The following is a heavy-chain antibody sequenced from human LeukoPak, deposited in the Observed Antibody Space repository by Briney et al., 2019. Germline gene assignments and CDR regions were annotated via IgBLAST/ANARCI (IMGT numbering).Heavy chain of an antibody. D-gene: IGHD2/OR15-2a*01. Sequence: PGGSLTLSCSASGFTFSSYWMSWVRQGPGPGLERVSNIKQDGSEEYYVDFVKGRFTISRDNAKNSLYLQMNSLRAEDTAVYCCARDISTWAYYYYYYMDVWGKGTTVTVSS. V-gene: IGHV3-7*01. J-gene: IGHJ6*03. CDR2: IKQDGSEE. CDR3: ARDISTWAYYYYYYMDV. CDR1: GFTFSSYW.